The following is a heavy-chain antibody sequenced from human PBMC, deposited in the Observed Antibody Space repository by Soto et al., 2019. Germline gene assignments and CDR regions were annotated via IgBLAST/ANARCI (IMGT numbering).Heavy chain of an antibody. CDR1: GQSFSGHS. V-gene: IGHV4-34*01. D-gene: IGHD1-1*01. J-gene: IGHJ4*02. Sequence: QVQLQPWGAGLVKPSETLSLSCAVYGQSFSGHSWAWIRQPPGKGLEWIGEINESGSTYYNPSLKSRVTISTDTSKNQFSLKLSSVSAADTAAYFCARGSGIVALPGELEDVNYDYWGQGTLVNVSS. CDR3: ARGSGIVALPGELEDVNYDY. CDR2: INESGST.